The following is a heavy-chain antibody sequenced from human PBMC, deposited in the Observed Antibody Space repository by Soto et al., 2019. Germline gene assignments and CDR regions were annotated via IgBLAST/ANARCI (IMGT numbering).Heavy chain of an antibody. V-gene: IGHV1-2*02. CDR3: ARVPGHKNSRGDF. CDR2: INPKSGDT. Sequence: QVRLMQSGPEVRRPGASVTVSCKASGYTFTHYFIHWVRRAPGQGLEWMGYINPKSGDTHYSQNFRGRVSMTRDTSPDTANIGLSSLKSDDTAVYFCARVPGHKNSRGDFWGQGTPITVSS. J-gene: IGHJ4*02. CDR1: GYTFTHYF. D-gene: IGHD1-7*01.